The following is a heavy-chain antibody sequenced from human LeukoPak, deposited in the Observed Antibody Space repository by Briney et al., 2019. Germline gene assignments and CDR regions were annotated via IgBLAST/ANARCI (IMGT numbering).Heavy chain of an antibody. V-gene: IGHV3-48*03. CDR3: ARAYNYDSSGYEYYFDY. CDR2: ISSSDSTI. D-gene: IGHD3-22*01. Sequence: PGGSLRLSCAASGFTFSSYEMHWVRQAPGKGLEWVSYISSSDSTIYYADSVRGRFTISRDNAKNSLYLQMNSLRAEDTALYYCARAYNYDSSGYEYYFDYWGQGTLVTVSS. CDR1: GFTFSSYE. J-gene: IGHJ4*02.